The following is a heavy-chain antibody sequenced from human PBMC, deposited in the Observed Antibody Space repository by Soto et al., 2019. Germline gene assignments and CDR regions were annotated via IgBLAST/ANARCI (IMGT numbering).Heavy chain of an antibody. CDR1: GGSISSGDYY. D-gene: IGHD5-12*01. CDR3: AREGRDGYNDYYYGMDV. J-gene: IGHJ6*02. CDR2: IYYSGST. V-gene: IGHV4-30-4*01. Sequence: PSETLSLTCTVSGGSISSGDYYWSWIRQPPGKGLEWIGYIYYSGSTYYNPSLKSRVTISVDTSKNQFSLKLSSVTAADTAVYYCAREGRDGYNDYYYGMDVWGQGTTVTV.